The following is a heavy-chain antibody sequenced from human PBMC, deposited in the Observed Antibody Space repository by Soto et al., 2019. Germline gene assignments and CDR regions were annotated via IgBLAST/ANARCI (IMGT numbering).Heavy chain of an antibody. Sequence: QVQLQESGPGLVKPSETLSLTCTVSGGSISSYYWSWIRQPPGKGLEWIGYIYYSESTNYNPSLKRRVTISVDTSKNQFSLKLSSVTAADTAVYYCAIFNGYCSSTSCYSFDYWGQGTLVTVSS. CDR3: AIFNGYCSSTSCYSFDY. CDR2: IYYSEST. D-gene: IGHD2-2*01. J-gene: IGHJ4*02. CDR1: GGSISSYY. V-gene: IGHV4-59*08.